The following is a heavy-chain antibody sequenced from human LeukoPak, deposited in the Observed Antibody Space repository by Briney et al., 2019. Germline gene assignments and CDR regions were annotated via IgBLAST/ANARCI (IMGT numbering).Heavy chain of an antibody. CDR1: GGTFSSYA. J-gene: IGHJ5*02. CDR2: IIPIFGTA. V-gene: IGHV1-69*05. D-gene: IGHD5-24*01. Sequence: GASVKVSCKASGGTFSSYAISWVRQAPGQGPEWMGGIIPIFGTANYAQKFQGRVTITTDESTSTAYMELSSLRSEDTAVYYCASWTGGGYNPKNWFAAWGQGTLVTVSS. CDR3: ASWTGGGYNPKNWFAA.